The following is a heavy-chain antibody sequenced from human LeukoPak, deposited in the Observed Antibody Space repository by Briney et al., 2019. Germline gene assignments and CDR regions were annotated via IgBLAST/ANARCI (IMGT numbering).Heavy chain of an antibody. CDR2: IYYSGST. Sequence: PSETLSLTCTVSGGSISSYYWSWIRQPPGKGLEWIGYIYYSGSTNYNPSLKSRVTISVDTPKNQFSLKLSSVTAADTAVYYCASMVRGVIIYFDYWGQGTLVTVSS. J-gene: IGHJ4*02. CDR1: GGSISSYY. D-gene: IGHD3-10*01. V-gene: IGHV4-59*01. CDR3: ASMVRGVIIYFDY.